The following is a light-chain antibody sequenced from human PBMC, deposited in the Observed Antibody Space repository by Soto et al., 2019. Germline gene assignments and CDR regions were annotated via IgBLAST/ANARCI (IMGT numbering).Light chain of an antibody. CDR3: CSYSGSSTIVV. J-gene: IGLJ2*01. V-gene: IGLV2-14*03. CDR1: SSDVGGYNF. CDR2: DVD. Sequence: QSALTQPASVSGSPGQSITISCTGTSSDVGGYNFVSWYQQDPGKAPRLMIFDVDNRPSGVSTRFSGSKSGNTASLTISGLQAEDEADYYCCSYSGSSTIVVFGGGTQLTVL.